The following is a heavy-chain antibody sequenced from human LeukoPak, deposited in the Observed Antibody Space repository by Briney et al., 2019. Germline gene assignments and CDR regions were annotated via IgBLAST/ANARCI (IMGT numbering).Heavy chain of an antibody. Sequence: PSETLSLTCAVYGGSFSGYYWSWIRQPPGKGLEWIGYIYYSGSTNYNPSLKSRVTISVDTSKNQFSLKLSSVTAADTAVYYCAVAETGWFDPWGQGTLVTVSS. CDR2: IYYSGST. CDR3: AVAETGWFDP. J-gene: IGHJ5*02. V-gene: IGHV4-59*08. CDR1: GGSFSGYY. D-gene: IGHD2-15*01.